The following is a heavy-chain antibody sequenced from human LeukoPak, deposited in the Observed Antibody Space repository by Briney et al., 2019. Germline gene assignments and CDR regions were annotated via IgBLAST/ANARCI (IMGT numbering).Heavy chain of an antibody. CDR1: GGSFSGYY. V-gene: IGHV4-34*01. J-gene: IGHJ3*02. D-gene: IGHD3-22*01. CDR2: INHSGST. CDR3: ARKHYYDSSGYYYVIFSDAFDI. Sequence: SETLSLTCAVYGGSFSGYYWSWIRQPPGKGLEWIGEINHSGSTNYNPSLKSRVTISVDTSKNQFSLKLSSVTAADTAVYYCARKHYYDSSGYYYVIFSDAFDIWGQGTMVTVSS.